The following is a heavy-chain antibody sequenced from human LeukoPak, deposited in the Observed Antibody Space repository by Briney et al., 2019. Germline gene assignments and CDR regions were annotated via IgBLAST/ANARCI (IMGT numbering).Heavy chain of an antibody. CDR1: GFTSSCYA. J-gene: IGHJ4*02. D-gene: IGHD2-2*01. CDR3: ARGWVSKGYFDH. CDR2: SSASGETT. Sequence: GGSLRLSCAASGFTSSCYAVSWVRQAPGKGLEWVSASSASGETTYYADSVKGRFTISRDNSKSTVYLQMNSLRAEDTAVYYCARGWVSKGYFDHWGQGTLVTVSS. V-gene: IGHV3-23*01.